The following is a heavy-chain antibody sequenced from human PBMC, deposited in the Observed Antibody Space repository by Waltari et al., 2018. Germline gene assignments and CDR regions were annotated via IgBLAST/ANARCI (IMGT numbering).Heavy chain of an antibody. J-gene: IGHJ3*02. CDR3: ARVLRYLDWLSDAAFDI. Sequence: QVQLVQSGAEVKKPGASVKVSCKASGYTFTSYAINWVRQATGQGLEGMGWMNPNSGNTGYAQKFQGRVTLTRNTSISTAYMELSSLRSEDTAVYYCARVLRYLDWLSDAAFDIWGQGTMVTVSS. CDR2: MNPNSGNT. D-gene: IGHD3-9*01. V-gene: IGHV1-8*01. CDR1: GYTFTSYA.